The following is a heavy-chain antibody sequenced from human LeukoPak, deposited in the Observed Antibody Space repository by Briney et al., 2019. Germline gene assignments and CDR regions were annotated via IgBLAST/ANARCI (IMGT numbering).Heavy chain of an antibody. J-gene: IGHJ4*02. CDR3: AKDYGGNPLDY. CDR1: GFTFSSYG. V-gene: IGHV3-33*06. CDR2: IWYDGSNK. D-gene: IGHD4/OR15-4a*01. Sequence: GGSLRLSCAASGFTFSSYGMHWVRQAPGKGLEWVAVIWYDGSNKYYADSVKGRFTISRDNSKNTVSLQINSVRAEDTAVYYCAKDYGGNPLDYWGQGTLVTVSS.